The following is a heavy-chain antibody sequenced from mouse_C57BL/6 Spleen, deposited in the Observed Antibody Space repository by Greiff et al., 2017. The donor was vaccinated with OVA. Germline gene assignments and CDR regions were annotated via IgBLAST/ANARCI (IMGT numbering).Heavy chain of an antibody. J-gene: IGHJ2*01. D-gene: IGHD4-1*02. Sequence: QVTLKVSGPGILQSSQTLSLTCSFSGFSLSTSGMGVSWIRQPSGKGLEWLAHIYWDDDPRYNPSLKSRLTISEDTSRNHVFLKSTSVDTAATATYYCARSFNWNYFDYWGQGTTLTVSS. V-gene: IGHV8-12*01. CDR3: ARSFNWNYFDY. CDR2: IYWDDDP. CDR1: GFSLSTSGMG.